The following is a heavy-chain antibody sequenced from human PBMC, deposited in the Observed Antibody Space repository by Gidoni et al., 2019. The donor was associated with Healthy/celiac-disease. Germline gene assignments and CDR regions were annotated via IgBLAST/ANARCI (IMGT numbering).Heavy chain of an antibody. J-gene: IGHJ4*02. Sequence: EVQLVESGGGLVQPGRSLRLSCAASGFTFDDYAMHWVRQAPGKGLEWVSGISWNSGSRGYADSVKGRFTISRDNAKNSLYLQMNSLRAEDTALYYCAKDSLSCSSTSCYYFDYWGQGTLVTVSS. CDR1: GFTFDDYA. CDR2: ISWNSGSR. D-gene: IGHD2-2*01. V-gene: IGHV3-9*01. CDR3: AKDSLSCSSTSCYYFDY.